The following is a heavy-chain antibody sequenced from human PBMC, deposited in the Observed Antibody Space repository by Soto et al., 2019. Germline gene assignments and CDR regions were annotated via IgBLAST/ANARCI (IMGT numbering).Heavy chain of an antibody. CDR2: ISRSGGTT. CDR3: AKVTGSGWLFDY. Sequence: VGSLRLSCAASGFTFSSFAMSWVRQAPGKGLEWVSGISRSGGTTYYADSVKGRFTISRDNSKHTLYLQVNSLRAEDTAVYYCAKVTGSGWLFDYWGQGTLVTVSS. D-gene: IGHD6-19*01. J-gene: IGHJ4*02. CDR1: GFTFSSFA. V-gene: IGHV3-23*01.